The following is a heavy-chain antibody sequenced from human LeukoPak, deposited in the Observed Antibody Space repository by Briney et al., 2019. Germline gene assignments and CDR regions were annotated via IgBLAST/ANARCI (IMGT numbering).Heavy chain of an antibody. CDR1: GGTFSSYA. Sequence: ASVKVSCKASGGTFSSYAISWVRQAPRQGLEWMGGIIPIFGTANYAQKFQGRVTITTDESTSTAYMELSSLRYEDTAVYYCAIGNSGSYYFWGQGTLVTVSS. J-gene: IGHJ4*02. CDR2: IIPIFGTA. V-gene: IGHV1-69*05. D-gene: IGHD1-26*01. CDR3: AIGNSGSYYF.